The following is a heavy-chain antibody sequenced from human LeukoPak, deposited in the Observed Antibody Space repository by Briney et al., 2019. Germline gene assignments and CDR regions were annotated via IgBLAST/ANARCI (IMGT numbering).Heavy chain of an antibody. J-gene: IGHJ4*02. V-gene: IGHV1-18*01. Sequence: GSVKVSCKASGYTFTSYGISWVRQAPGQGLEWMGWISVYNGNTNYAQKLQGRVTMTTDTSTSTAYMELRSLRSDDTAVYYCAKSHSGSRIIDYWGQGTLVTVSS. D-gene: IGHD1-26*01. CDR1: GYTFTSYG. CDR2: ISVYNGNT. CDR3: AKSHSGSRIIDY.